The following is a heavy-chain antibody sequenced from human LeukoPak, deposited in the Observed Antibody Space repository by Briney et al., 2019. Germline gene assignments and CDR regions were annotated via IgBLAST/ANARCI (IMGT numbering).Heavy chain of an antibody. CDR3: AKDSSGGWLRSYYFDS. D-gene: IGHD5-24*01. CDR2: MSYDGSNK. J-gene: IGHJ4*02. CDR1: GFTFSSYG. V-gene: IGHV3-30*18. Sequence: GGSLRLSRAASGFTFSSYGMHWVRQAPGKGLEWVAVMSYDGSNKDYADSVKGRFTISRDNYKNTLYVQMNSLRAEDTAVYYCAKDSSGGWLRSYYFDSWGQGTLVTVSS.